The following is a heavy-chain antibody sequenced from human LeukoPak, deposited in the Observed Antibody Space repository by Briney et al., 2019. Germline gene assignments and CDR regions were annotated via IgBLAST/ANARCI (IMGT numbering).Heavy chain of an antibody. V-gene: IGHV3-23*01. J-gene: IGHJ5*02. CDR1: GFTFNSYA. CDR2: IFGSGGSA. Sequence: PGGSLRLSCAASGFTFNSYAMYWVRQAPGKGLEWVSGIFGSGGSAHYADSVKGRFTISRDNSKNTLYLQMNSLRAEDTAVYYCAKGAFYDSSGYLTNWFDPWGQGTLVTVSS. CDR3: AKGAFYDSSGYLTNWFDP. D-gene: IGHD3-22*01.